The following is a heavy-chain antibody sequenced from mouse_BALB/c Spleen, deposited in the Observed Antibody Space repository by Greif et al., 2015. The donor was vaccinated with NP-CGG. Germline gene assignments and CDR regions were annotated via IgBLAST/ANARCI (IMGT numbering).Heavy chain of an antibody. CDR1: GYTFTSYY. Sequence: VKLMESGAELVKPGASVKLSCKASGYTFTSYYMYWVKQRPGQGLEWIGEINPSNGGTNFNEKFKSKATLTVDKSSSTAYMQLSSLTSEDSAVYYCTRSDYYAWFAYWGQVTLVTVSA. D-gene: IGHD2-1*01. CDR3: TRSDYYAWFAY. V-gene: IGHV1S81*02. J-gene: IGHJ3*01. CDR2: INPSNGGT.